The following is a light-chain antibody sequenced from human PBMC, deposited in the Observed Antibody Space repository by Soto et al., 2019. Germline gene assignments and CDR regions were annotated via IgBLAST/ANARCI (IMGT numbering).Light chain of an antibody. Sequence: EIVLTQSPGTLSLPPGERATLSCRASQSVGSSYLAWYQQKPGQAPRLLISGASSRATGIPDRFSDSGSGTDFTLTISRLEPEDFAVYYCQQYGSSPRTFGQGTKVEIK. CDR2: GAS. CDR1: QSVGSSY. CDR3: QQYGSSPRT. V-gene: IGKV3-20*01. J-gene: IGKJ1*01.